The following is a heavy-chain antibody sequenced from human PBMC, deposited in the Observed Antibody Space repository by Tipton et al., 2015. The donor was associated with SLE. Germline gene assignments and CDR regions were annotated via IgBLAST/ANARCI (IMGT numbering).Heavy chain of an antibody. CDR1: GGSISSGSYY. CDR2: IYTSGST. CDR3: ARGLIGARFDY. D-gene: IGHD6-6*01. Sequence: TLSLTCTVSGGSISSGSYYWSWIRQPAGKGLEWIGRIYTSGSTNYNPSLKSRVTISVDTSKNQFSLKLSSVTAADTAVYYCARGLIGARFDYWGQGTLVAVSS. J-gene: IGHJ4*02. V-gene: IGHV4-61*02.